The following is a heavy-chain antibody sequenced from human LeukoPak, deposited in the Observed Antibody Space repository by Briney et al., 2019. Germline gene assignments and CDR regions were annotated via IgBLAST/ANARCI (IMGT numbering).Heavy chain of an antibody. Sequence: ASETLSLTCGVSDAALSGYKWSWIRQSPGKGLEWIGEIHHRGSTTYNPSLKSRVTISVDTPKNQFSLKMTSVTAADTANCARGEDSDNWNRFGGRHNWFDAWGQGTLVTVSS. CDR1: DAALSGYK. D-gene: IGHD1-20*01. J-gene: IGHJ5*02. CDR3: GEDSDNWNRFGGRHNWFDA. V-gene: IGHV4-34*01. CDR2: IHHRGST.